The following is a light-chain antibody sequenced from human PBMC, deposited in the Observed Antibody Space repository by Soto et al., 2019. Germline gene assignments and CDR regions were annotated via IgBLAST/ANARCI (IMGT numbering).Light chain of an antibody. Sequence: DIQMTQSPSSLSASVEDRVTITCQASQDISNYLNWYQQKPGKAPKLLIYDASNLETGVPSRFSGSGSGTDFTFTISSLQPEDIATYYCQQSYSTLITFGQGTRLEIK. J-gene: IGKJ5*01. CDR3: QQSYSTLIT. CDR1: QDISNY. V-gene: IGKV1-33*01. CDR2: DAS.